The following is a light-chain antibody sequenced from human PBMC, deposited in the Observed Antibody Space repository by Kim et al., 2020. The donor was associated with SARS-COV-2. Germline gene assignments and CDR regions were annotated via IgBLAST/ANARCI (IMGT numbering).Light chain of an antibody. V-gene: IGLV2-14*01. J-gene: IGLJ2*01. CDR3: SSYTSRSTLI. CDR1: TSDVGGYNF. Sequence: QSALTQPASVSGSPGQSITISCTGTTSDVGGYNFVSWYQQHQGKAPKLMIYDVSKRPSGVSNRFSGSKSGNTASLTISGLQAEDEADYYCSSYTSRSTLIFGGGTQLTVL. CDR2: DVS.